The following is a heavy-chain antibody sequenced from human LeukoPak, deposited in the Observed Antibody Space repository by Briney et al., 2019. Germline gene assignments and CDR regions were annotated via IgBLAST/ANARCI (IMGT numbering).Heavy chain of an antibody. D-gene: IGHD6-25*01. CDR3: ARRGAATVPMDV. J-gene: IGHJ6*04. Sequence: SETLSLTCTVSGGSISSSSYYWGWIRQPPGKGLEWIGEINHSGSTNYNPSLKSRVTISVDTSKNQFSLKLSSVTAADTAVYYCARRGAATVPMDVWGKGTTVTISS. V-gene: IGHV4-39*07. CDR2: INHSGST. CDR1: GGSISSSSYY.